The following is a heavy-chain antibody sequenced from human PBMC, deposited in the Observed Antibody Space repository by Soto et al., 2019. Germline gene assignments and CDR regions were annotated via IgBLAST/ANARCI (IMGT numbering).Heavy chain of an antibody. CDR3: ARGPPILTGYYPNWFDP. CDR2: IIPILGIA. V-gene: IGHV1-69*02. D-gene: IGHD3-9*01. J-gene: IGHJ5*02. CDR1: GGTFSSYT. Sequence: SVKVSCKASGGTFSSYTISWGRQAPGQRIEWMGRIIPILGIANYAQKFQGRVTITADKSTSTAYMELSSLRSEDTAVYYCARGPPILTGYYPNWFDPWGQGTLVTVSS.